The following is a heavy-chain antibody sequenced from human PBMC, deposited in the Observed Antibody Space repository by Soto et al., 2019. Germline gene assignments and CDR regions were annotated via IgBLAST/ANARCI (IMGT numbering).Heavy chain of an antibody. D-gene: IGHD2-2*02. CDR2: ISYDGSNK. CDR3: AKDRRFYCSSTSCYITGSYYYYGMDV. V-gene: IGHV3-30*18. J-gene: IGHJ6*02. CDR1: GFTFSSYG. Sequence: GGSLRLSCAASGFTFSSYGMHWVRQAPGKGLEWVAVISYDGSNKYYADSVKGRFTISRDNSKNTLCLQMNSLRAEDTAVYYCAKDRRFYCSSTSCYITGSYYYYGMDVWGQGTTVTVSS.